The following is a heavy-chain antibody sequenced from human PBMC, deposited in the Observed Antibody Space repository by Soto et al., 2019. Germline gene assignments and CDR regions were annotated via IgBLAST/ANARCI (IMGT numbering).Heavy chain of an antibody. CDR1: GGSISSGDYY. CDR2: IYYSGST. Sequence: QVQLQESGPGLVKPSQTLSLTCTVSGGSISSGDYYWSWIRQPPGKGLEWIGYIYYSGSTYYNPSLNRRVTTSVDTFTHPLSLKLGSVTAADSAVYYCARAGVPPAEYFQHWGQGTLVTVSS. V-gene: IGHV4-30-4*01. CDR3: ARAGVPPAEYFQH. D-gene: IGHD1-1*01. J-gene: IGHJ1*01.